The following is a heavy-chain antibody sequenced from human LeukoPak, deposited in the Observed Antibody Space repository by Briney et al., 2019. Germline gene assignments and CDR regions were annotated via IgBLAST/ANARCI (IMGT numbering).Heavy chain of an antibody. CDR2: IKQDGSEK. V-gene: IGHV3-7*01. CDR1: GFTFSSYW. D-gene: IGHD3-3*01. CDR3: ATLPGRDYDFWSGYYSFDY. Sequence: TGGSLRLSCAASGFTFSSYWMSWVRQAPGKGLEWVANIKQDGSEKYYVDSVKGRFTISRDNAKNSLFLQMNSLRAEDTAVYYCATLPGRDYDFWSGYYSFDYWGQGTLVTVSS. J-gene: IGHJ4*02.